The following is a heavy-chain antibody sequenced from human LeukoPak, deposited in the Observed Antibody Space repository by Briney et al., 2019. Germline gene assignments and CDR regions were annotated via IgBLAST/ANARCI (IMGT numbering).Heavy chain of an antibody. Sequence: PSETLSLTCTVSGGSISNYYWNWIRQPPGKGLEWIGYIYYTGNTNYNPSLKSRVTISIDTSKNQFSLKLNSVTAADTAVYYCARDRYCSGRSCYGPPDYWGQGVLVTVSS. D-gene: IGHD2-15*01. J-gene: IGHJ4*02. CDR3: ARDRYCSGRSCYGPPDY. CDR1: GGSISNYY. CDR2: IYYTGNT. V-gene: IGHV4-59*12.